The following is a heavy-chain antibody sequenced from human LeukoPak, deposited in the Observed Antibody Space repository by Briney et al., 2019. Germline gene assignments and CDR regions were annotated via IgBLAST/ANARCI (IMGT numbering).Heavy chain of an antibody. V-gene: IGHV1-2*02. J-gene: IGHJ4*02. CDR1: GYTFTGDY. CDR2: INPNSGGT. CDR3: ARWMTTVITLDY. D-gene: IGHD4-11*01. Sequence: ASVKVSCKASGYTFTGDYLHWVRQAPGQGLEWMGWINPNSGGTNYAQKFQGRVTMTRDTSISTAYMELSRLRSDDTAVYYCARWMTTVITLDYWGQGTLVTVSS.